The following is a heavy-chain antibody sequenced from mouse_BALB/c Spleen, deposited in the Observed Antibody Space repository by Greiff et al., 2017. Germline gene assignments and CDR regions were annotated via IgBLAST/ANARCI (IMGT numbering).Heavy chain of an antibody. Sequence: VQLQQSGPSLVQPSQSLSITCTVSGFSLTSYGVHWVRQSPGKGLEWLGVIWRGGSTDYNAAFMSRLSITKDNSKSQVFFKMNSLQADDTAIYYCAKNRRNYYGSSLDYYAMDYWGQGTSVTVSS. CDR1: GFSLTSYG. D-gene: IGHD1-1*01. V-gene: IGHV2-5-1*01. CDR2: IWRGGST. CDR3: AKNRRNYYGSSLDYYAMDY. J-gene: IGHJ4*01.